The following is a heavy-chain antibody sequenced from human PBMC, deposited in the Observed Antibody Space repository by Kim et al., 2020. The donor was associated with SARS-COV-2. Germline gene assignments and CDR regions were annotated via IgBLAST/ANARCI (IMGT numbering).Heavy chain of an antibody. CDR3: ARDQVRSYYDSSERDGMDV. J-gene: IGHJ6*02. CDR1: GDSVSSNSAA. CDR2: TYYRSKWYN. Sequence: SQTLSLTCAISGDSVSSNSAAWNWIRQSPSRGLEWLGRTYYRSKWYNDYAVSVKSRITINPDTSKNQFSLQLNSVTPEDTAVYYCARDQVRSYYDSSERDGMDVWGQGTTVTVSS. D-gene: IGHD3-22*01. V-gene: IGHV6-1*01.